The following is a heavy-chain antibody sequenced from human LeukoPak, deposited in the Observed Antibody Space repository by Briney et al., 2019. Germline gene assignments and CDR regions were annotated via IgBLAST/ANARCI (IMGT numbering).Heavy chain of an antibody. CDR1: GFTFSSYS. V-gene: IGHV3-21*01. D-gene: IGHD3-22*01. CDR2: ISGSSSYI. CDR3: AREYYDSSGYYGVYYYYYYYMDV. J-gene: IGHJ6*03. Sequence: GGSLRLSCAASGFTFSSYSMNWVRQAPGRGLEWVSSISGSSSYIYYADSVKGRFTISRHNAKNSLYLQMNSLRAEDTAVYYCAREYYDSSGYYGVYYYYYYYMDVWGKGTTVTVSS.